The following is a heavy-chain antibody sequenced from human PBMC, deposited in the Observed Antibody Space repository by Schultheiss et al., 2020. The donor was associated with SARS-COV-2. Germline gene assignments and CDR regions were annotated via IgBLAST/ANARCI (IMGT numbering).Heavy chain of an antibody. CDR2: ISGSGGST. J-gene: IGHJ4*02. Sequence: GGSLRLSCAASGFTFSSYAMHWVRQAPGKGLEWVSAISGSGGSTYYADSVKGRFTISRDNAKNSLYLQMNSLRAEDTAVYYCARGAELRYFDWLYNDADYWGQGTLVTVSS. V-gene: IGHV3-21*01. D-gene: IGHD3-9*01. CDR3: ARGAELRYFDWLYNDADY. CDR1: GFTFSSYA.